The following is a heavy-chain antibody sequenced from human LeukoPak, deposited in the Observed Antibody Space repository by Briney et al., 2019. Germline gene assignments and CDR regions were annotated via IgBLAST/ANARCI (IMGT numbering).Heavy chain of an antibody. V-gene: IGHV1-46*01. CDR2: INPSGGST. Sequence: ASVKVSCKASGYTFTSYYIHWVRQAPGQGLEWMGIINPSGGSTTYAQKFQGRVTMTRDMSTSTVYMGLSSLRSEDTAVYYCARDLTAGAYHDLWSGYHDAFDMWGQGTMVTVSS. D-gene: IGHD3-3*01. CDR3: ARDLTAGAYHDLWSGYHDAFDM. J-gene: IGHJ3*02. CDR1: GYTFTSYY.